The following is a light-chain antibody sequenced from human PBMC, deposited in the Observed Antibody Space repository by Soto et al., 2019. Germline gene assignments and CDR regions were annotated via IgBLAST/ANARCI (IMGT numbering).Light chain of an antibody. J-gene: IGKJ1*01. CDR1: ESVSSY. Sequence: DIQMTQSPSSLSASVGDRVTITCRAKESVSSYVNWYQQKPGKAPKLLIYAASSLQSGVPARFSGSGSVTDFTLNISRLQPEDFATYYCQQSYSKWTFGQGTKVEIK. V-gene: IGKV1-39*01. CDR3: QQSYSKWT. CDR2: AAS.